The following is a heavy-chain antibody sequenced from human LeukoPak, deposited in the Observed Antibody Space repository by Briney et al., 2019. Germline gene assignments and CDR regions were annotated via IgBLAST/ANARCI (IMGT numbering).Heavy chain of an antibody. CDR2: IYHSGST. J-gene: IGHJ6*02. CDR3: AREAVAGGSGSNYYYYGVDV. D-gene: IGHD3-10*01. CDR1: GGSISSGGYY. Sequence: SETLSLTCTVSGGSISSGGYYWSWIRQPPGKGLEWIGYIYHSGSTYYNPSLKSRVTISVDTSKNQFSLKLSSVTAADTAVYYCAREAVAGGSGSNYYYYGVDVWGQGTTVTVSS. V-gene: IGHV4-30-2*05.